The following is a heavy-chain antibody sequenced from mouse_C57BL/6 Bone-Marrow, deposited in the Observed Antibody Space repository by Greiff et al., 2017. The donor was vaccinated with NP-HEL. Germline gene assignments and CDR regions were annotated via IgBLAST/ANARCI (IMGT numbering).Heavy chain of an antibody. Sequence: QVQLQQPGAELVKPGASVKLSCKASGYTFTSYWMHWVKQRPGQGLEWIGVIHPNSGSTNYNEKFKSKATLTVDKSSSTAYMQLSSLTSEDSAVYYCARYYSNYEFAYWGQGTLVTVSA. J-gene: IGHJ3*01. CDR2: IHPNSGST. V-gene: IGHV1-64*01. D-gene: IGHD2-5*01. CDR3: ARYYSNYEFAY. CDR1: GYTFTSYW.